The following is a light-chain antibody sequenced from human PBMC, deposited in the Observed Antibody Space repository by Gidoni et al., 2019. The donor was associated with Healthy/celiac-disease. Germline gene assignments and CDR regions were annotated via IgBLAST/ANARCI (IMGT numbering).Light chain of an antibody. V-gene: IGKV1-39*01. CDR1: QSISSY. CDR3: QQSYSTPPYT. Sequence: DIQMTQSLSSLSASVGDRVTNTGRASQSISSYLNWYQQKPGKDPKPLIYAASRLQSGVPSRFSVSGSGTDFTLTISRLQPEDFATYYCQQSYSTPPYTFGQGTRLEIK. CDR2: AAS. J-gene: IGKJ2*01.